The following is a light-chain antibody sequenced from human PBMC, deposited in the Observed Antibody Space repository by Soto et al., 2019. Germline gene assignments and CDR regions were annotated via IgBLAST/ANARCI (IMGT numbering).Light chain of an antibody. V-gene: IGKV1-12*01. CDR3: QQGYSFPVT. CDR2: AAS. CDR1: QDIGDW. Sequence: DIQMTQSPSSVSASVGDRVSITCXASQDIGDWLAWYQQKPGKAPKLLVYAASSLQSGVPSRFSRSGSGTDFTLTISSLQPEDFATYYCQQGYSFPVTFGGGTKVDVK. J-gene: IGKJ4*01.